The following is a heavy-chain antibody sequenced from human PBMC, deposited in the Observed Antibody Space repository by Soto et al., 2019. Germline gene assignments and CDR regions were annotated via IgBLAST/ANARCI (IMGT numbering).Heavy chain of an antibody. J-gene: IGHJ6*02. D-gene: IGHD2-21*02. V-gene: IGHV1-18*01. CDR3: ASLCGGDCYSSSYYYYGMDV. CDR1: GYTFTSCG. Sequence: ASVKVSCKASGYTFTSCGISWVRQAPGQGLEWMGWISAYNGNTNYAQKLQGRVTMTTDTSTSTAYMELRSLRSDDTAVYYCASLCGGDCYSSSYYYYGMDVWGQGTTVTVSS. CDR2: ISAYNGNT.